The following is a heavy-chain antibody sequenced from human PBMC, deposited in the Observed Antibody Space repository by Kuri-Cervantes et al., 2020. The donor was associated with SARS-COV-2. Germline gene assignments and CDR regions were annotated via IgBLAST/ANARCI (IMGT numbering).Heavy chain of an antibody. D-gene: IGHD3-22*01. Sequence: ASVKVSCKASGYTFTSYYMHWVRQAPGQGLEWMGIINPSGGSTSYAQKFQGRVTITADKSTSTAYMELSSLRSEDTAVYYCARGRGITMIVVGLDIWGQGTVVTVSS. CDR3: ARGRGITMIVVGLDI. V-gene: IGHV1-46*01. J-gene: IGHJ3*02. CDR2: INPSGGST. CDR1: GYTFTSYY.